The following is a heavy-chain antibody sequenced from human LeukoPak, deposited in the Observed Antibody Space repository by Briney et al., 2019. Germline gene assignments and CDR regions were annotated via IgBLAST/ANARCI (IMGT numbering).Heavy chain of an antibody. CDR3: ARGWRVSYYDFWSGYSDLDY. CDR2: MNPNSGNT. D-gene: IGHD3-3*01. Sequence: GASVKVSCKASGYTFTSYDINWVRQATGQGLEWMGWMNPNSGNTGYAQKFQGRVTITRNTSISTAYMELSSLRSEDTAVYCCARGWRVSYYDFWSGYSDLDYWGQGTLVTVSS. V-gene: IGHV1-8*03. CDR1: GYTFTSYD. J-gene: IGHJ4*02.